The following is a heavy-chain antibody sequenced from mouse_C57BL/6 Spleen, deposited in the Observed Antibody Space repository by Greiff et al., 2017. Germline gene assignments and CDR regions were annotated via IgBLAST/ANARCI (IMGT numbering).Heavy chain of an antibody. J-gene: IGHJ4*01. CDR3: ARLIITTVVATRDYYAMDY. CDR1: GYTFTSYW. Sequence: QVQLQQPGAELVRPGSSVKLSCKASGYTFTSYWMDWVKQRPGQGLEWIGKIYPSDSETHYNQKFKDKATLTVDKSSSTAYSQLSSLTSEDSAVYYCARLIITTVVATRDYYAMDYWGQGTSVTVSS. V-gene: IGHV1-61*01. CDR2: IYPSDSET. D-gene: IGHD1-1*01.